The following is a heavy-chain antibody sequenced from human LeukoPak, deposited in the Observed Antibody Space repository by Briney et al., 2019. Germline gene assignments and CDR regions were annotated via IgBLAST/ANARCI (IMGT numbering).Heavy chain of an antibody. CDR2: IYSAGTSYYAGTT. J-gene: IGHJ4*02. CDR1: GFTVSSHY. CDR3: GRGMRDYYGLDY. V-gene: IGHV3-74*01. Sequence: GGSLRLSCAVSGFTVSSHYMTWVRQAPGKGLEWVSVIYSAGTSYYAGTTYYADSVRGRFTISRDNAKNTLYLQMNRLTVEDTAVYYCGRGMRDYYGLDYWGQGFLVTVSS. D-gene: IGHD3-10*01.